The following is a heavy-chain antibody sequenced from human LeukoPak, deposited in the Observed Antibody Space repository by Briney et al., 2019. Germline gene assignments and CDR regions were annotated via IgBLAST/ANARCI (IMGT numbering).Heavy chain of an antibody. V-gene: IGHV3-48*03. CDR1: GFTFSSYE. CDR3: ARDKKVSGYYVWGSYRPFDY. Sequence: GGSLRLSCAASGFTFSSYEMNWVRQAPGKGLEWVSYISSSDSTIYYADSVKGRFTISRDNAKNSLYLQMNSLRAEDTAVYYCARDKKVSGYYVWGSYRPFDYWGQGTLVTVSS. J-gene: IGHJ4*02. D-gene: IGHD3-16*02. CDR2: ISSSDSTI.